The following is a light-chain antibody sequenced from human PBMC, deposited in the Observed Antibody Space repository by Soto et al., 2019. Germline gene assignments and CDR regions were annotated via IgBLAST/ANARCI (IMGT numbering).Light chain of an antibody. CDR2: CAS. CDR3: QHYGSSLLWT. CDR1: QSVSSSY. Sequence: EIVLTQSPGTLSLSPGERATLSCRASQSVSSSYLAWYQQKPGQAPRLLIYCASSRCTGIPDRFSGSGSGTDFTLTISRLEPEDFAVYYCQHYGSSLLWTFGQGTNVEIK. V-gene: IGKV3-20*01. J-gene: IGKJ1*01.